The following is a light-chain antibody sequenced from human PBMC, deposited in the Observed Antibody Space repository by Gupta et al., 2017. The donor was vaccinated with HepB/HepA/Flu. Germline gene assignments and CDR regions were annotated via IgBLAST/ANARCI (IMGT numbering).Light chain of an antibody. CDR2: LGS. J-gene: IGKJ4*01. Sequence: IALAPSPALLPVTPGEPASISCRSSQSLLHSNGYNYLDWYLQKPGQSPQLLIYLGSNRASGVPDRFSGSGSGTDFTLKISRVEAEDVGVYYCMQALQTPLTFGGGTKVEIK. CDR1: QSLLHSNGYNY. V-gene: IGKV2-28*01. CDR3: MQALQTPLT.